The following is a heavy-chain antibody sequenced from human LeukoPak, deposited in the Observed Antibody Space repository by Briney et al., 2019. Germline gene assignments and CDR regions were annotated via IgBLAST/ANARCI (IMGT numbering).Heavy chain of an antibody. Sequence: GGSLRLSCSASGFTFTNYAISWVRQAPGKGLEWVSAISGSGDSTFYADSVKGRFTISRDNSKNTLYLQMNSLRAEDTAVYYCAKEVAARPGPDFDYWGQGTLVTVSS. D-gene: IGHD6-6*01. CDR3: AKEVAARPGPDFDY. CDR2: ISGSGDST. J-gene: IGHJ4*02. CDR1: GFTFTNYA. V-gene: IGHV3-23*01.